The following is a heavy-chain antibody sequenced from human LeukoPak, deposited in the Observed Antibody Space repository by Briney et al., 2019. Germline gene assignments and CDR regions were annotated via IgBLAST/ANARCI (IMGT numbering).Heavy chain of an antibody. CDR3: ARVPRGGYCSSTSCYAGSAFDI. J-gene: IGHJ3*02. CDR2: IYHRGNT. CDR1: GGSISSDTYY. Sequence: SETLSLTCSVSGGSISSDTYYWSWIRQPPGKGLEWIGYIYHRGNTYYNPSLQSRVSISVDTSKNQFSLKLSSVTAADTAVYYCARVPRGGYCSSTSCYAGSAFDIWGQGTMVTVSS. D-gene: IGHD2-2*01. V-gene: IGHV4-30-4*01.